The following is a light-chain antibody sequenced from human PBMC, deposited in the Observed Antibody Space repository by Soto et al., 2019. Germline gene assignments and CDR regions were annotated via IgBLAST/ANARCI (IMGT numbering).Light chain of an antibody. CDR2: GAS. V-gene: IGKV3-20*01. Sequence: DIVLTQSPGTLSLSPGERAALSCRASQSVSSSYLAWYQQKPGQAPRLLIYGASNRATGIPDRFSGSGSGTDFTLTISSLQPEDVATYYCQKYNSAPLTFGGGTKVDIK. J-gene: IGKJ4*01. CDR1: QSVSSSY. CDR3: QKYNSAPLT.